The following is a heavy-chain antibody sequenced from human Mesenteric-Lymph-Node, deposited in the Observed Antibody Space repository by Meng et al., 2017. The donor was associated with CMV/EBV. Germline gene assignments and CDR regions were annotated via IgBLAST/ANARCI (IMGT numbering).Heavy chain of an antibody. CDR1: GFTFSSHE. Sequence: GESLKISCAASGFTFSSHEMIWVRQAPGMGLEWVSYIDSSGGTVSYADSVKGRFTISRDDARNSLFLQMNSLRADDTAVYYCARDQLVAAADYWGQGTLVTVSS. CDR2: IDSSGGTV. V-gene: IGHV3-48*03. CDR3: ARDQLVAAADY. J-gene: IGHJ4*02. D-gene: IGHD6-13*01.